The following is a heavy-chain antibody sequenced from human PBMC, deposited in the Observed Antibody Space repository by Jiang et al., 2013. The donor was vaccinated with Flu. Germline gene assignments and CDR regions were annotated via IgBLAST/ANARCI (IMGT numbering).Heavy chain of an antibody. D-gene: IGHD3-22*01. J-gene: IGHJ3*02. Sequence: GAEVKKPGESLKISCKVSGYTFTSYWIGWVRQMPGKGLEWMGIIYPGDSDTRYSPSFQGQVTFSADKSISTAYLQWSSLKASDTAMYYCARPYYYDSSGYYSRFAFDIWGQGTMVTVSS. CDR2: IYPGDSDT. CDR1: GYTFTSYW. CDR3: ARPYYYDSSGYYSRFAFDI. V-gene: IGHV5-51*03.